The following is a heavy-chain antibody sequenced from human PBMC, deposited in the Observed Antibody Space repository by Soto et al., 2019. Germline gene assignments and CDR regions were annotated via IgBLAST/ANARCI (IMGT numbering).Heavy chain of an antibody. CDR1: GFTFSSYG. CDR2: IWYDGSNK. J-gene: IGHJ6*02. D-gene: IGHD3-3*01. Sequence: SLRLSCAASGFTFSSYGMHWVRQAPGKGLEWVAVIWYDGSNKYYADSVKGRFTISRDNSKNTLYLQMNSLRAEDTAVYYCARALREYYDFWSGYYQNNYYYYGMDVWGQGTTVPVSS. V-gene: IGHV3-33*01. CDR3: ARALREYYDFWSGYYQNNYYYYGMDV.